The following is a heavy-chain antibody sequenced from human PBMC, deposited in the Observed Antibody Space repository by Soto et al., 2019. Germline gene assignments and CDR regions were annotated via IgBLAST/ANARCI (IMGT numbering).Heavy chain of an antibody. CDR3: ARVGRVVVVAATHDAFDI. CDR2: VNAGNGNT. D-gene: IGHD2-15*01. Sequence: GASVKVSCKASGYTFTSYAMHWVRQAPGQRLEWMGWVNAGNGNTKYSQKFQGRVTITRDTSASTAYMELSSLRSEDTAVYCCARVGRVVVVAATHDAFDIWGQGTMVTVS. J-gene: IGHJ3*02. CDR1: GYTFTSYA. V-gene: IGHV1-3*01.